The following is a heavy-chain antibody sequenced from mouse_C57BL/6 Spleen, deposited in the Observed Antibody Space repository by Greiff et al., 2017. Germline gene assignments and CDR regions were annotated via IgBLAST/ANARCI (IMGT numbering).Heavy chain of an antibody. D-gene: IGHD3-2*02. Sequence: QVQLQQPGAELVMPGASVKLSCKASGYTFTSYWMHWVKQRPGQGLEWIGEIDPSDSYTNYNQKFKGKSTLTVDKSSSTAYMQLSSLTSEDSAVYYCAHSSGYVGFDYWGQGTTLTVAS. V-gene: IGHV1-69*01. J-gene: IGHJ2*01. CDR3: AHSSGYVGFDY. CDR2: IDPSDSYT. CDR1: GYTFTSYW.